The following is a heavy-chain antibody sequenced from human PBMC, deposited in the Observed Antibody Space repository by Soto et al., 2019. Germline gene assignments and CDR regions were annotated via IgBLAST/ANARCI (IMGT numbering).Heavy chain of an antibody. V-gene: IGHV4-34*01. CDR3: ARGVLWFRAFDI. CDR1: GWTFSGYY. D-gene: IGHD3-10*01. Sequence: PAEPLSLTCAAYGWTFSGYYRHWLRQPPGKGLEWMGEINQSGSPNYTPYLKSRVTISVDTSKNQFSLKLSSVTAADTAVYYGARGVLWFRAFDIWGKGTIVTV. CDR2: INQSGSP. J-gene: IGHJ3*02.